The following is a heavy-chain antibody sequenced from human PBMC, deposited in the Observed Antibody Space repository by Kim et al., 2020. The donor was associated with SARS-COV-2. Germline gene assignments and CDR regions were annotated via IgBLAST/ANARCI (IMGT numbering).Heavy chain of an antibody. CDR3: ARVYSGYDFRGAFDI. CDR1: GYTFTSYG. Sequence: ASVKVSCKASGYTFTSYGISWVRQAPGQGLEWMGWISAYNGNTNYAQKLQGRVTMTTDTSTSTAYMELRSLRSDDTAVYYCARVYSGYDFRGAFDIWGQGTMVTVSS. V-gene: IGHV1-18*01. D-gene: IGHD5-12*01. J-gene: IGHJ3*02. CDR2: ISAYNGNT.